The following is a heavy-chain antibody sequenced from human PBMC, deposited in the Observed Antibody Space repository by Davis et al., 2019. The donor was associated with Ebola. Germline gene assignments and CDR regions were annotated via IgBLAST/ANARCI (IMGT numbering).Heavy chain of an antibody. CDR3: ARTRPITIHSFYYHGMDV. J-gene: IGHJ6*02. CDR1: GYTFTSYD. CDR2: MNPNSGNT. V-gene: IGHV1-8*01. Sequence: ASVKVSCKASGYTFTSYDINWVRQATGQGLEWMGWMNPNSGNTGFAQKFQGRVTMTRNTSISTAYMELSSLRSEDTAVYYCARTRPITIHSFYYHGMDVWGQGTTVTVSS. D-gene: IGHD3-9*01.